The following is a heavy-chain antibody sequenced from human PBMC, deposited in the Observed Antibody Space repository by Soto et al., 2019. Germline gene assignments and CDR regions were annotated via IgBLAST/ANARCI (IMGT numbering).Heavy chain of an antibody. CDR3: ARVRGRLLRFDP. Sequence: SETLSLICTVSGGSISSGDYYWSWIRQPPGKGLEWIGYIYYSGSTNYNPSLKSRVTISVDTSKNQFSLKLSSVTAADTAVYYCARVRGRLLRFDPWGQGTLVTVSS. V-gene: IGHV4-30-4*01. D-gene: IGHD1-26*01. CDR1: GGSISSGDYY. CDR2: IYYSGST. J-gene: IGHJ5*02.